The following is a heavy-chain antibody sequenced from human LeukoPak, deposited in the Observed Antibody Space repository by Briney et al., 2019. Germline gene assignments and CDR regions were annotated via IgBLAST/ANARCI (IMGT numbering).Heavy chain of an antibody. J-gene: IGHJ4*02. CDR3: GRGAALNWNSGGIDY. D-gene: IGHD1-1*01. CDR1: GFTFSNYF. V-gene: IGHV3-7*03. CDR2: IRQDGSDK. Sequence: GSLRLSCAASGFTFSNYFMTWVRHAPGTGLEWVALIRQDGSDKYYVDSVKGRFTISRDNTKNSMFLRMNSLRVDDTAVYYCGRGAALNWNSGGIDYWGQGTLVTVSS.